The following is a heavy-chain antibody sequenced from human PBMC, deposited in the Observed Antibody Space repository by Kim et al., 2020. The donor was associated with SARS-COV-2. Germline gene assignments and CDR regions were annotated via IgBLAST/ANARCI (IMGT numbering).Heavy chain of an antibody. CDR3: ARRPGEGAAGSFDS. V-gene: IGHV5-51*01. J-gene: IGHJ5*01. D-gene: IGHD6-25*01. Sequence: GESLKISCKGSGYSFNNYWIGWVRQMPGKGLEWMGIIYPGDSDTRYRPSFQGQVTISADKSISTAYLQWNSLKASDTAMYYCARRPGEGAAGSFDSGGQGTLVTVPS. CDR2: IYPGDSDT. CDR1: GYSFNNYW.